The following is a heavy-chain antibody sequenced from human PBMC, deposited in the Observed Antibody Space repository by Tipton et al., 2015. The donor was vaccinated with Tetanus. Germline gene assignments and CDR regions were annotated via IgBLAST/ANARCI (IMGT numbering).Heavy chain of an antibody. CDR1: GFTFSNSG. V-gene: IGHV3-30*03. CDR2: ISYDGNYQ. CDR3: IYTISRSGLDY. D-gene: IGHD2-2*02. Sequence: QVQLVQSGGGVVQPGRSLRLSCAASGFTFSNSGMHWVRQAPGKGLEWVAIISYDGNYQSYAESVTGRFTISRGNSKSTLFLQMNGPRAEDTAVYYWIYTISRSGLDYWGQGSLVAVSS. J-gene: IGHJ4*02.